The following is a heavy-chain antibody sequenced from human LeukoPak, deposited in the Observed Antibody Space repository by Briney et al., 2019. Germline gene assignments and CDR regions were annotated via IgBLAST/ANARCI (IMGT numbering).Heavy chain of an antibody. D-gene: IGHD2-15*01. V-gene: IGHV1-69*13. Sequence: WASVKVSCKASGGTFSSYAISWVRQAPGQGLEWMGGIIPIFGTANYAQKFQGRVTITADESTSTAYMELSSLRSEDTAVYYCARTDCSGGSCYSSDYYYYGMDVWGQGTTVTVSS. CDR1: GGTFSSYA. CDR2: IIPIFGTA. CDR3: ARTDCSGGSCYSSDYYYYGMDV. J-gene: IGHJ6*02.